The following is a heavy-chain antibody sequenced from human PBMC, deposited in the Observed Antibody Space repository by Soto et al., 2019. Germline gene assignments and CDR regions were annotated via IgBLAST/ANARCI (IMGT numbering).Heavy chain of an antibody. CDR1: GDSVSSNSAA. Sequence: SQTLSLTCAISGDSVSSNSAAWNWIRQSPSRGLEWLGRTYYRSKWSNVYAASVKSRISINPDTSKNQFSLQLSSVTPDDTAVYYCARGDTEHDSWGLGTLVTVSS. V-gene: IGHV6-1*01. CDR3: ARGDTEHDS. CDR2: TYYRSKWSN. J-gene: IGHJ4*02.